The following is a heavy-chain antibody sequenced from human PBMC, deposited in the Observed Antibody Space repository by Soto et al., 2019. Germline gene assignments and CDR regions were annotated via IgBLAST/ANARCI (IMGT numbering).Heavy chain of an antibody. CDR1: GFTFSSNA. V-gene: IGHV3-30-3*01. J-gene: IGHJ5*02. Sequence: QVQLVESGGGVVQPGRSLRLSCAASGFTFSSNAMNWVRQAPGKGLEWVAVISYDGSSEYYTDSEKGRFTISRENSKKMLYLQMNSMRDEDKAVYYCARGFWYQVLGWFDTWGQGTLVTVSS. CDR3: ARGFWYQVLGWFDT. CDR2: ISYDGSSE. D-gene: IGHD2-2*01.